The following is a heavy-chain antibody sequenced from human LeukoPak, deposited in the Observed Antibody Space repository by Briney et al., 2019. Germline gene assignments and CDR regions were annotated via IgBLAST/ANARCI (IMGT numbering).Heavy chain of an antibody. J-gene: IGHJ4*02. D-gene: IGHD6-13*01. V-gene: IGHV4-4*07. Sequence: KSSETLSLTCTVSGGSISSYYWSWIRQLAGKGLEWIGRIYTSGSTNYNPSLKSRVTMSVDTSKNQFSLKLSSVTAADTAVYYCARLGYSSSWYRIDYWGQGTLVTVSS. CDR3: ARLGYSSSWYRIDY. CDR1: GGSISSYY. CDR2: IYTSGST.